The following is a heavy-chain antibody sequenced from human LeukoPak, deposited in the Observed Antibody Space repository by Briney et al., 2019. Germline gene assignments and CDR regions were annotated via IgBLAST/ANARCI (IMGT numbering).Heavy chain of an antibody. CDR2: IYYSGTT. V-gene: IGHV4-31*03. CDR3: ATYFYGDYATHYFDF. D-gene: IGHD4-17*01. Sequence: PSETLSLTCSVSGGSISGAYYWSWIRQHPGKGLEYFGYIYYSGTTYYNPSLQSRVTISVDTSKNQFSLKLTSVTAADTAVYYCATYFYGDYATHYFDFWGQGTLVTVSS. CDR1: GGSISGAYY. J-gene: IGHJ4*02.